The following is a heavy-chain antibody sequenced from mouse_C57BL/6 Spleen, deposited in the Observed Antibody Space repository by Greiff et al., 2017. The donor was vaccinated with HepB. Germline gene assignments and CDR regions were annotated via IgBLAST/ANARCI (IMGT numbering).Heavy chain of an antibody. V-gene: IGHV1-80*01. CDR3: ARVDGYYDY. CDR2: IYPGDGDT. CDR1: GYAFSSYW. D-gene: IGHD2-3*01. J-gene: IGHJ2*01. Sequence: QVQLQQSGAELVKPGASVKISCKASGYAFSSYWMNRVKQRPGKGLEWIGQIYPGDGDTNYNGKFKGKATLTADKSSSTAYMQLSSLTSEDSAVYFCARVDGYYDYWGQGTTLTVSS.